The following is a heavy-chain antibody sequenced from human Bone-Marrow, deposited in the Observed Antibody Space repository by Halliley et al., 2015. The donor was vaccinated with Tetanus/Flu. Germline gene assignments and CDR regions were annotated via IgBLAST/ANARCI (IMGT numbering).Heavy chain of an antibody. D-gene: IGHD3-10*01. CDR3: AREGKGQSGAFDI. CDR2: IDTAGDT. Sequence: EGVSAIDTAGDTYYPGSVKGRFTISRENAKNSLYLQMNSLRAEDTAVYYCAREGKGQSGAFDIWGQGTMVTVSS. J-gene: IGHJ3*02. V-gene: IGHV3-13*01.